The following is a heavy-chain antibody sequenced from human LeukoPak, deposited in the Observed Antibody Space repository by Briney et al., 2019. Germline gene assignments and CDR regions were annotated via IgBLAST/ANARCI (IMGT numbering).Heavy chain of an antibody. Sequence: SETLSLTCAVSGGSISSGGYSWSWIQQPPGKGLEWIGYIYHSGSTYYNPSLKSRVTISVDRSKNQFSLKLSSVTAADTAVYYCARGGGGGWFDPWGQGTLVTVSS. J-gene: IGHJ5*02. V-gene: IGHV4-30-2*01. CDR2: IYHSGST. CDR3: ARGGGGGWFDP. D-gene: IGHD2-15*01. CDR1: GGSISSGGYS.